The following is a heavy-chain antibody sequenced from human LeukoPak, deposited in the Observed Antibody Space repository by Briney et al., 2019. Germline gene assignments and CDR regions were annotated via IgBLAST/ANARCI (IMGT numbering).Heavy chain of an antibody. J-gene: IGHJ4*02. CDR3: ARGDYYDPTNIDY. V-gene: IGHV1-2*02. Sequence: ASVKVSCRSSGYTFTGYYMHWVRQAPGQGLEWMGWINPNSGGTNYEQKFQGRVTMTRDTSISTAYMEVSRLRSDDTAVYYCARGDYYDPTNIDYWGQGTLVTVSS. D-gene: IGHD3-22*01. CDR1: GYTFTGYY. CDR2: INPNSGGT.